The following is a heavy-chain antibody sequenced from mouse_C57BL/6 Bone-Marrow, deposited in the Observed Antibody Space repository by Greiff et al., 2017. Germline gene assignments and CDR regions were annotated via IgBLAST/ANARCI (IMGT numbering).Heavy chain of an antibody. CDR1: GYSITSDY. D-gene: IGHD1-1*01. CDR2: ISYSGST. V-gene: IGHV3-8*01. Sequence: EVKLMESGPGLAKPSQTLSLTCSVTGYSITSDYWNWIRQFPGNNLEYMGYISYSGSTYYNPSLKNRISITRDTSKNQYYLKLNSVTTEDTATYDCARWDYGSSYWYFDVWGTGTAVTVSS. CDR3: ARWDYGSSYWYFDV. J-gene: IGHJ1*03.